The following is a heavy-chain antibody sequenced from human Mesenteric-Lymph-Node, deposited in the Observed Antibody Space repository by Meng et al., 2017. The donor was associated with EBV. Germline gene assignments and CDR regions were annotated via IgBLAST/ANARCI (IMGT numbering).Heavy chain of an antibody. CDR3: APGLSCSGGTCYSYFQH. Sequence: QGQLVQSGSELKKPGASVKVSCKASGYPFTNFALNWVRQAPGQGLEWMGWINTDTGNPTYAQGFTGRFVFSLDTPVSTAYLQISSLKAEDTAVYYCAPGLSCSGGTCYSYFQHWGQGTLVTVSS. CDR1: GYPFTNFA. V-gene: IGHV7-4-1*02. J-gene: IGHJ1*01. D-gene: IGHD2-15*01. CDR2: INTDTGNP.